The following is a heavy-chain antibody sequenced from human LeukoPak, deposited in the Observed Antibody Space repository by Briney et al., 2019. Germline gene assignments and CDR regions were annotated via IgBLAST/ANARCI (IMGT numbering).Heavy chain of an antibody. D-gene: IGHD5-18*01. CDR2: IIAIFGIA. CDR1: GATCTSYT. J-gene: IGHJ3*02. Sequence: SVKVSCKASGATCTSYTSSWERQAPGQGLGWMGGIIAIFGIANYAQKFQGRVTITADKSTSTAYMELSSLRSEDTAVYYCARDRGYSYGLIAFDIWGQGTMVTVSS. CDR3: ARDRGYSYGLIAFDI. V-gene: IGHV1-69*17.